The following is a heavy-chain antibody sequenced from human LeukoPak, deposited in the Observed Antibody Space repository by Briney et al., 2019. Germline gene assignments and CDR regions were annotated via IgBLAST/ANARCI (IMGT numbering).Heavy chain of an antibody. CDR2: ISGSGGSI. CDR3: ARDDCSGGSCYSDY. J-gene: IGHJ4*02. Sequence: GGSLRLSCAASGFTFSSYAMSWVRQAPGKGLEWVSAISGSGGSIYYADSVKGRFTISRDNSKNTLYLQMNSLRAEDTAVYYCARDDCSGGSCYSDYWGQGTLVTVSS. D-gene: IGHD2-15*01. V-gene: IGHV3-23*01. CDR1: GFTFSSYA.